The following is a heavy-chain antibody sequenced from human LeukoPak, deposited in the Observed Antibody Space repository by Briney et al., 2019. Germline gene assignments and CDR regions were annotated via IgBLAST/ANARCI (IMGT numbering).Heavy chain of an antibody. CDR2: ISWDGGTR. Sequence: GGSLRLSCAASGFTFDDYIMHWVRQAPGKGLEWVSLISWDGGTRYYADSVKGRFTISRDNSKNSLYLHMNSLRTEDTALYYCAFNSSSALGFDYWGQGTLVTVSS. J-gene: IGHJ4*02. V-gene: IGHV3-43*01. CDR1: GFTFDDYI. CDR3: AFNSSSALGFDY. D-gene: IGHD6-6*01.